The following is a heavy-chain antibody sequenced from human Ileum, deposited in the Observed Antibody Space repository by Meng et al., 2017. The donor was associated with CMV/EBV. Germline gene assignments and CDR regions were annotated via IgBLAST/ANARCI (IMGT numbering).Heavy chain of an antibody. CDR3: ARRRDYFDS. V-gene: IGHV3-11*04. Sequence: GGSLRLSCAASRFTFSDYFMSWIRQAPGKGLEWLSYISNSGSSIYYADSVKGRFIISRNNAKNSLYLQMNGLRADDTAVYYCARRRDYFDSWGQGTLVTVSS. J-gene: IGHJ4*02. CDR1: RFTFSDYF. CDR2: ISNSGSSI.